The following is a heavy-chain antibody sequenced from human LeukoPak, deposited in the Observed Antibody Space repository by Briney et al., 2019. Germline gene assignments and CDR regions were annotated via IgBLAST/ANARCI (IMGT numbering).Heavy chain of an antibody. CDR3: ATGEPADY. CDR1: GFTLTELS. CDR2: FDLEDGEA. J-gene: IGHJ4*02. V-gene: IGHV1-24*01. Sequence: GASVKVSCKVSGFTLTELSLNWVRQAPGKGLEWMGGFDLEDGEAIYAQKFQGRLTMTGDTSTDTAYMELSSLRSEDTAVYYCATGEPADYWGQGTLVTVSS. D-gene: IGHD1-14*01.